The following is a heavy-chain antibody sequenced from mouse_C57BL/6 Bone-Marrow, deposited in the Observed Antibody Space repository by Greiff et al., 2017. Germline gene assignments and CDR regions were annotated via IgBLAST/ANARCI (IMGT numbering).Heavy chain of an antibody. J-gene: IGHJ3*01. V-gene: IGHV1-69*01. CDR1: GYTFTSYW. D-gene: IGHD1-1*01. Sequence: QVQLQQPGAELVMPGASVKLSCKASGYTFTSYWMHWVKQRPGQGLEWIGEIDPSDSYTNYNQKFKAKSTLTVDKSSSTAYMQLSSLTSEDSAVYYCARDGSSYDWFAYWGQGTLVTVSA. CDR3: ARDGSSYDWFAY. CDR2: IDPSDSYT.